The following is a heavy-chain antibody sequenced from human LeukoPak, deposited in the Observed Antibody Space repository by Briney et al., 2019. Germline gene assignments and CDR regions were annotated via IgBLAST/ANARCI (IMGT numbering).Heavy chain of an antibody. V-gene: IGHV3-73*01. J-gene: IGHJ3*02. D-gene: IGHD1-26*01. CDR3: VLWELLSGFDI. CDR2: IRSKANNYAT. CDR1: GLTFSGSA. Sequence: GGSLSLPCAASGLTFSGSALHRVGRPSGKGLEWVARIRSKANNYATAYAASVKGRFTISRDDSKNTAYLQMNSLKTEDTAVYYCVLWELLSGFDIWGQGTLVTVSS.